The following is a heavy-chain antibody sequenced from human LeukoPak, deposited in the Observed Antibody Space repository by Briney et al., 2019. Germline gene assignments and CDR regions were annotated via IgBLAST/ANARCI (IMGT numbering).Heavy chain of an antibody. CDR3: ATGGSYYYYGMDV. V-gene: IGHV1-69*13. CDR2: IIPIFGTA. J-gene: IGHJ6*02. D-gene: IGHD1-26*01. Sequence: SVKVSCKASGYTFTGYYMHWVRQAPGQGLEWMGGIIPIFGTANYAQKFQGRVTITADESTSTAYMELSSLRSEDTAVYYCATGGSYYYYGMDVWGQGTTVTVSS. CDR1: GYTFTGYY.